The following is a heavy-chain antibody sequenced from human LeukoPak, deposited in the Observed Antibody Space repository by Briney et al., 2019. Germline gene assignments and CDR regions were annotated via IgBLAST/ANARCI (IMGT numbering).Heavy chain of an antibody. CDR3: ARIRLAAAGTIAMDV. CDR1: GFTFSTYS. Sequence: PGESLRLSCAASGFTFSTYSMNWVRQAPGKGLEWVSSITNSGNYIFYADSLKGRFTISRDNAKNLLYLQLNSLRAEDTAVYYCARIRLAAAGTIAMDVWGQGTTVTVSS. V-gene: IGHV3-21*01. D-gene: IGHD6-13*01. CDR2: ITNSGNYI. J-gene: IGHJ6*02.